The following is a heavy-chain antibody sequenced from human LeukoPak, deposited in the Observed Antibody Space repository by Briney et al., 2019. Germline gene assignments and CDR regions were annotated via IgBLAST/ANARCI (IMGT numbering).Heavy chain of an antibody. D-gene: IGHD1-26*01. CDR2: MNPKSGNT. J-gene: IGHJ4*02. CDR1: GYTFISYD. CDR3: ATALLPPGSFDY. Sequence: ASVKVSCKASGYTFISYDINWVRQATGQGLEWMGWMNPKSGNTGYAQKFQGRVTMTEDTSTDTAYMELSSLRSEDTAVYYCATALLPPGSFDYWGQGTLVTVSS. V-gene: IGHV1-8*02.